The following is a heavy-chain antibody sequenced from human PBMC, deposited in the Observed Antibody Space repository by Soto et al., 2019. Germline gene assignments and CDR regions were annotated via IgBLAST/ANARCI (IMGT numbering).Heavy chain of an antibody. CDR1: GFTFSNAW. CDR2: IKSKTDGGTT. CDR3: TTDGPGDSSTFDY. J-gene: IGHJ4*02. D-gene: IGHD6-13*01. V-gene: IGHV3-15*01. Sequence: EVQLVESGGGLVKPGGSLRLSCAASGFTFSNAWMSWVRQAPGKGLEWVGRIKSKTDGGTTDYAATVKGRFTISRDDSKNTLYLQMNSLKTEDTAVYYCTTDGPGDSSTFDYWGQGTLVTVSS.